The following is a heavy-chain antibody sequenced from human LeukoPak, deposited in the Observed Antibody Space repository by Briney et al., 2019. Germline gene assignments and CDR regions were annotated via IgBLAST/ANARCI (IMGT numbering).Heavy chain of an antibody. D-gene: IGHD3-9*01. J-gene: IGHJ6*02. CDR2: IHYGGST. V-gene: IGHV4-39*01. Sequence: KSSETLSLTCTVSGASISDSSYYWGWIRQAPGKGLEWIGSIHYGGSTEYNPSLKSRVTISVDTSKNQFSLRLSSVTAADTAVYHCGRQRKYYDILTGYLPEGMDVWGQGTTVTVSS. CDR1: GASISDSSYY. CDR3: GRQRKYYDILTGYLPEGMDV.